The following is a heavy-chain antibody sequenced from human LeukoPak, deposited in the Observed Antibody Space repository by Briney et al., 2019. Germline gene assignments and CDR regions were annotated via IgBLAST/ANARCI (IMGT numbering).Heavy chain of an antibody. D-gene: IGHD4-23*01. Sequence: PSETLSLTCTVSGGSISGYWSWIRQPPGKTLEWIGYVFTGGETNYNPSLYSRVTISLGTSKNQFSLKLSSVTAADTAVYFCARSGTRSGGAFDIWGQGTMVTVSS. CDR1: GGSISGY. V-gene: IGHV4-4*08. CDR2: VFTGGET. CDR3: ARSGTRSGGAFDI. J-gene: IGHJ3*02.